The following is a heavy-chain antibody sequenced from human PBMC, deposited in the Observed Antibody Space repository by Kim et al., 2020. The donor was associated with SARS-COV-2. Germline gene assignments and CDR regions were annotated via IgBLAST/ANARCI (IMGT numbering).Heavy chain of an antibody. D-gene: IGHD6-13*01. CDR2: IIPIFGTA. CDR1: GVTFSSYA. CDR3: AREESWGQLLVRGTGDY. Sequence: SVKVSCKASGVTFSSYAISWVRQAPGQGLEWMGGIIPIFGTANYAQKFQGRVTMTADESTSTAYMELSSLRSEDTAVYYCAREESWGQLLVRGTGDYWGQGTLVTVSS. V-gene: IGHV1-69*13. J-gene: IGHJ4*02.